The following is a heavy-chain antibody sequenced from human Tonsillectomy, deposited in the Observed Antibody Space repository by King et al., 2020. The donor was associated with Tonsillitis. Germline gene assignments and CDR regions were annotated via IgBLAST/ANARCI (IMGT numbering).Heavy chain of an antibody. D-gene: IGHD6-6*01. CDR1: GGSISSSNW. V-gene: IGHV4-4*02. CDR2: IYHSGST. CDR3: ARDEAARDDAFDI. J-gene: IGHJ3*02. Sequence: VQLQESGPGLVKPSGTLSLTCAVSGGSISSSNWWSWVRQPPGKGLEWIGEIYHSGSTNYNPSLKSRDTISVDKSKNQFSLKLSSVTAADTAVYYCARDEAARDDAFDIWGQGTMVTVSS.